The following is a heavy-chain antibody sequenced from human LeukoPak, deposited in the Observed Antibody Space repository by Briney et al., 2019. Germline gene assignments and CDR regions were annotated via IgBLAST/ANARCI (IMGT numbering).Heavy chain of an antibody. J-gene: IGHJ6*03. CDR1: GYTFTGYY. CDR3: ARGRGVRGVIPRYYMDV. D-gene: IGHD3-10*01. CDR2: INPNSGGT. Sequence: ASVRVSCKASGYTFTGYYMHWVRQAPGQGLEWMGWINPNSGGTNYAQKFQGRVTMTRDTSISTAYMELSRLRSDDTAVYYCARGRGVRGVIPRYYMDVWGKGTTVTVSS. V-gene: IGHV1-2*02.